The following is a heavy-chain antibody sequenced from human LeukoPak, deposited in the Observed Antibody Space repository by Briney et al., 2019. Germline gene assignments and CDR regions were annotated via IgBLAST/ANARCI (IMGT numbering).Heavy chain of an antibody. CDR2: IYYSGST. Sequence: SETLSLTCTVSGGSISSGDYYWSWIRQPPGKGLEWIGYIYYSGSTYYNPSLKSRVTISVDTSKNQFSLKLSSVTAADTAVYYCARAPSQSMTTVTNVDYWGQGTLVTVSS. CDR3: ARAPSQSMTTVTNVDY. V-gene: IGHV4-30-4*01. CDR1: GGSISSGDYY. D-gene: IGHD4-17*01. J-gene: IGHJ4*02.